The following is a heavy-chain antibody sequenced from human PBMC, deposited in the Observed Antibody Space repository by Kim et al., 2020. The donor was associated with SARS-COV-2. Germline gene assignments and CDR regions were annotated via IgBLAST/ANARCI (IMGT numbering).Heavy chain of an antibody. J-gene: IGHJ4*02. V-gene: IGHV1-69*04. CDR3: ARDPGGLAAGTLDN. CDR2: IVPFLDIT. Sequence: SVKVSCKTSGGSFSSYTISWVRQAPGQGLEWLGRIVPFLDITNYARKFQGRVTITADKSTNTAYMELSSLTSEDTAVYFCARDPGGLAAGTLDNWGQGALVIVSS. CDR1: GGSFSSYT. D-gene: IGHD6-13*01.